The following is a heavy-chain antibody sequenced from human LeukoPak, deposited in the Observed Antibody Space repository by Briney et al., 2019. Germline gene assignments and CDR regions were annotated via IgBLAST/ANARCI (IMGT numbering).Heavy chain of an antibody. CDR3: ARDLTWSGFRAYAFDI. V-gene: IGHV3-11*04. CDR1: GFTFSDYY. Sequence: GGSLRLSCAASGFTFSDYYMSWIRQAPGKGLEWVSYISSSSSTIYYADSVKGRFTISRDNAKNSLYLQMNSLRDEDTAVYYCARDLTWSGFRAYAFDIWGQGTMVTVSS. CDR2: ISSSSSTI. D-gene: IGHD3-3*01. J-gene: IGHJ3*02.